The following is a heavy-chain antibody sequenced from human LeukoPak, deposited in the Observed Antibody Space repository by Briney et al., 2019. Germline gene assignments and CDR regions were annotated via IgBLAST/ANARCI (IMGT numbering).Heavy chain of an antibody. CDR3: AKGARIAARLFDY. V-gene: IGHV3-23*01. Sequence: PGGSLRLSCAASGFTFSSYAMTWVRQAPGKGLEWVSTVSDSGDSTYYADSVKGRFTISRDNSKNTLYLQMNRLRAEDTAVYYCAKGARIAARLFDYWGQGTLVTVSS. D-gene: IGHD6-6*01. CDR1: GFTFSSYA. J-gene: IGHJ4*02. CDR2: VSDSGDST.